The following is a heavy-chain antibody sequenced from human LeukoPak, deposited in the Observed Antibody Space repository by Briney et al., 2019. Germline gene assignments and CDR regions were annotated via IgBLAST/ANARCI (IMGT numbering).Heavy chain of an antibody. CDR3: ARLVWGTDRYFDL. Sequence: GGSLRLSCAASGFTFSGWMSWLRQAPGKGLEWVANIKQDATAKYYIDSVKGRFTISRDSAKNSLYLDMNSLRAEDTAVYYCARLVWGTDRYFDLWGQGTLVTVSS. J-gene: IGHJ4*02. V-gene: IGHV3-7*01. CDR1: GFTFSGW. D-gene: IGHD3-16*01. CDR2: IKQDATAK.